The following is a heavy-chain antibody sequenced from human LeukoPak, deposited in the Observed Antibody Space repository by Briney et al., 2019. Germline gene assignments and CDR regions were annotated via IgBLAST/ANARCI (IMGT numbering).Heavy chain of an antibody. Sequence: GASLRLSCAASGFTFSSYWMHWVRHAPGKGLVWVSRLNSDGSSTSYADSVKGRFTISRDNAETTLHLQMNNLSAEDTAVYYCARASNRNSINFDYWGQGALVTVSS. D-gene: IGHD1-7*01. CDR2: LNSDGSST. J-gene: IGHJ4*02. V-gene: IGHV3-74*01. CDR1: GFTFSSYW. CDR3: ARASNRNSINFDY.